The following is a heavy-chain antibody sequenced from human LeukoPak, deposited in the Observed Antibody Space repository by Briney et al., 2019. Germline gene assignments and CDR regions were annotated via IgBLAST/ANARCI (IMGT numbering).Heavy chain of an antibody. Sequence: SVKVSRKASGGTFSSYAITWVRQAPGHGLEWMGRIIPILGIANHPQKFQGRVTITADKSTSTAYMELSSLTSEDTAVYYCAREETIASAGGGDDYYYGMDVWGQGTTVTVSS. D-gene: IGHD6-13*01. J-gene: IGHJ6*02. CDR2: IIPILGIA. CDR3: AREETIASAGGGDDYYYGMDV. CDR1: GGTFSSYA. V-gene: IGHV1-69*04.